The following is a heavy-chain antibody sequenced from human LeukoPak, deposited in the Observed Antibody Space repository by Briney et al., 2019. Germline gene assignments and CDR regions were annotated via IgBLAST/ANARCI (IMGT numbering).Heavy chain of an antibody. CDR1: GFTFSSYA. V-gene: IGHV3-23*01. Sequence: GGSLRLSCAASGFTFSSYAMSWVRQAPGKGLEWVSGISGSGGSTYYADSVKGQFTISRDNSKNTLYLQMNSLRAEDTAEYYCAKGRDGDYDDYYGMDVWGQGTTVNVSS. CDR2: ISGSGGST. D-gene: IGHD4-17*01. CDR3: AKGRDGDYDDYYGMDV. J-gene: IGHJ6*02.